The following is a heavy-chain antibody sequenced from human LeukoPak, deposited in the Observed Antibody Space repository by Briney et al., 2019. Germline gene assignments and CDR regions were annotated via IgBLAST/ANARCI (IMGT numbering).Heavy chain of an antibody. CDR3: ARVSWITGTTAY. CDR2: IIPIFGTA. J-gene: IGHJ4*02. Sequence: SVKVSCKASGGTFSSYAISWVRQAPGQGLEWMGGIIPIFGTANYAQKFQGRVTITTDESTTTAYMELSSLRAEDTAVYYCARVSWITGTTAYWGQGTLVTVSS. D-gene: IGHD1-7*01. V-gene: IGHV1-69*05. CDR1: GGTFSSYA.